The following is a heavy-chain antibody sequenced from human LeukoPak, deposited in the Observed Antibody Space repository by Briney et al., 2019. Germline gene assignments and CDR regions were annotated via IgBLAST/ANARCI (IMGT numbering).Heavy chain of an antibody. CDR3: ATTHRFYCSSTSCYSSRGAFDI. J-gene: IGHJ3*02. V-gene: IGHV3-21*01. Sequence: GGSPRLSCAASGFTFSSYSMNWVRQAPGKGLEWVSSISSSSSYIYYADSVKGRFTISRDNAKNSLYLQMNSLRAEDTAVYYCATTHRFYCSSTSCYSSRGAFDIWGQGTMVTVPS. D-gene: IGHD2-2*01. CDR1: GFTFSSYS. CDR2: ISSSSSYI.